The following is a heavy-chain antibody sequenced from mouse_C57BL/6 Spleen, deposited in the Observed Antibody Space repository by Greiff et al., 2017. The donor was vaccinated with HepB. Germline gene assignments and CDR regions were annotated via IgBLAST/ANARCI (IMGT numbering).Heavy chain of an antibody. CDR3: TRAPALGRGTWFAY. CDR2: IDPETGGT. Sequence: VQLQQSGAELVRPGASVTLSCKASGYTFTDYEMHWVKQTPVHGLEWIGAIDPETGGTAYNQKFKGKAILTADKSSSTAYMELRSLTSEDAAVYYCTRAPALGRGTWFAYWGQGTLVTVSA. D-gene: IGHD4-1*01. CDR1: GYTFTDYE. V-gene: IGHV1-15*01. J-gene: IGHJ3*01.